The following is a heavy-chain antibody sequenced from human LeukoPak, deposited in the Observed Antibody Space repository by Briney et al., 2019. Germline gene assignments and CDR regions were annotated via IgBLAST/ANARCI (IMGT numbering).Heavy chain of an antibody. V-gene: IGHV3-23*01. CDR3: AKEVIDYDILTGYGSAEYFQH. D-gene: IGHD3-9*01. J-gene: IGHJ1*01. CDR2: ISGSGGST. CDR1: GFTFSTYV. Sequence: GGSLRLSCAASGFTFSTYVMSWVRQAPGKGLEWVSAISGSGGSTYYADFVKGRFTISRDNAKKTLYLQMSSLRVEDTAVYFCAKEVIDYDILTGYGSAEYFQHWGQGTLVTVSS.